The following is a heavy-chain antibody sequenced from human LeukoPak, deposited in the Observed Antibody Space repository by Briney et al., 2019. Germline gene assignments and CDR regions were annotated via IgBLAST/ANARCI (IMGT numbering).Heavy chain of an antibody. Sequence: GGSLRLSCAASGFTFSSYWMHWVRQTPGKGLVWVSRINSDGSSTIYADSVRDRFTISRDNGKSTIYLQMNSLRVDDTAIYYCAKAATYFYGSVTYDWFESWGQGTLVTVSS. CDR3: AKAATYFYGSVTYDWFES. CDR1: GFTFSSYW. V-gene: IGHV3-74*01. J-gene: IGHJ5*01. D-gene: IGHD3-10*01. CDR2: INSDGSST.